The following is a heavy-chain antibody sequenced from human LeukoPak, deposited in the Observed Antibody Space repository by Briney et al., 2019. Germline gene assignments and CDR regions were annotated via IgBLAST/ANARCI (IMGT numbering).Heavy chain of an antibody. CDR1: GFTFSSYG. Sequence: GSLRLSCAASGFTFSSYGMHWVRQAPGKGLEWVSHISGSGSTKIYADSVKGRFTISRDNAENSLYLQVNSLRAEDTAVYYCARVGSIAAAGTPDYWGQGTLVTVSS. V-gene: IGHV3-48*04. J-gene: IGHJ4*02. D-gene: IGHD6-13*01. CDR2: ISGSGSTK. CDR3: ARVGSIAAAGTPDY.